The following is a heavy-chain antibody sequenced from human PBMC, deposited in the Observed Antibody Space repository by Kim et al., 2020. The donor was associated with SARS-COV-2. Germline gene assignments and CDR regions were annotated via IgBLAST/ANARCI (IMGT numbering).Heavy chain of an antibody. CDR3: ARDRLRPEYYYYGMDV. D-gene: IGHD5-12*01. J-gene: IGHJ6*02. V-gene: IGHV3-66*01. Sequence: SVKGRFTISRDNSKNTLYLQMNSLRAEDTAVYYCARDRLRPEYYYYGMDVWGQGTTVTVSS.